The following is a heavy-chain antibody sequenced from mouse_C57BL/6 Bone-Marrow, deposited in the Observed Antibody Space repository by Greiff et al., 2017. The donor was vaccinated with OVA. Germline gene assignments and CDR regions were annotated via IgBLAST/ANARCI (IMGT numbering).Heavy chain of an antibody. CDR2: ISSGGDYI. CDR1: GFTFSSYA. J-gene: IGHJ2*01. Sequence: EVKLVESGEGLVKPGGSLKLSCAASGFTFSSYAMSWVRQTPEKRLEWVAYISSGGDYIYYADTVKGRFTISRDNARNTLYLQMSSLKSEDTAMYYCTRERGYYYGSSDFDYWGQGTTLTVSS. V-gene: IGHV5-9-1*02. D-gene: IGHD1-1*01. CDR3: TRERGYYYGSSDFDY.